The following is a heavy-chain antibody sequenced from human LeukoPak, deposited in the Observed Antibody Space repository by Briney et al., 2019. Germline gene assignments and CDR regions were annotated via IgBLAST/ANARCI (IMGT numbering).Heavy chain of an antibody. J-gene: IGHJ4*02. CDR3: ARHRPNTIFGVVIMGGYFDY. D-gene: IGHD3-3*01. CDR1: GGSFSGYY. V-gene: IGHV4-34*01. CDR2: INHSGST. Sequence: SETLSLTCAVYGGSFSGYYWSWIRQPPGKGLEWIGEINHSGSTNYNPSLKSRVTISVDTSKNQFSLKLSSVTAADTAVYYCARHRPNTIFGVVIMGGYFDYWGQGTLVTVPS.